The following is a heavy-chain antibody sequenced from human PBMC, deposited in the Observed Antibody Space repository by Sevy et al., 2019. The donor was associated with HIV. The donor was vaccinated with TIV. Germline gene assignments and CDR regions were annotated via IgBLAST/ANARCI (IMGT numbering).Heavy chain of an antibody. CDR1: GFIFDDYG. Sequence: GESLKISCEASGFIFDDYGMSWVRQAPGKGLVWVSRIDSDGSTTSNADSVKGRFTISRDNAKNTLYLQMNSLRAEDTALYYCARESRRDIYFYYYMDVWGKGTTVTVSS. CDR2: IDSDGSTT. J-gene: IGHJ6*03. CDR3: ARESRRDIYFYYYMDV. V-gene: IGHV3-74*01.